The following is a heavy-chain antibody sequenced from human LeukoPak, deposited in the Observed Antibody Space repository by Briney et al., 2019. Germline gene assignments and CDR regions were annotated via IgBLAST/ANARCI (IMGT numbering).Heavy chain of an antibody. CDR2: ISAYNGNT. D-gene: IGHD6-19*01. CDR3: ARDRPPGYSSGSDAFDI. CDR1: GGTFSSYA. Sequence: GASVKVSCKASGGTFSSYAISWVRQAPGQGLEWMGWISAYNGNTNYAQKLQGRVTMTTDTSTSTAYMELRSLRSDDTAVYYCARDRPPGYSSGSDAFDIWGQGTMVTVSS. J-gene: IGHJ3*02. V-gene: IGHV1-18*01.